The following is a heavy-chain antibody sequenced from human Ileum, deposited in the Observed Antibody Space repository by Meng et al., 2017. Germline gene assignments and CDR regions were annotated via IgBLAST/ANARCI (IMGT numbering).Heavy chain of an antibody. J-gene: IGHJ4*02. D-gene: IGHD3-10*01. CDR2: IHYSGSR. Sequence: QVQLQESGPGLVRPSKTLSLPCNVSGGSVSSASYYWSWIRQPPGKGLEWIGLIHYSGSRNYNPSLKSRVTTSVDTSKNQVSLRLTSVTAADTAVYYCARFYGSGTFEVHDYWGQGTLVTVSS. CDR1: GGSVSSASYY. V-gene: IGHV4-61*01. CDR3: ARFYGSGTFEVHDY.